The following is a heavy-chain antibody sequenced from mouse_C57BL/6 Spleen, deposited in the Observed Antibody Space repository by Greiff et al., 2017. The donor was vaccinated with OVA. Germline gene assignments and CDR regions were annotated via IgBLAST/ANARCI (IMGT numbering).Heavy chain of an antibody. D-gene: IGHD1-3*01. CDR1: GYTFTSYW. V-gene: IGHV1-72*01. J-gene: IGHJ1*03. Sequence: QVQLQQPGAELVKPGASVKLSCKASGYTFTSYWMHWVKQRPGRGLVWIGRIDPNSGGTKYNEKFKSKATLAVDKPSSSPYMQLSSLTSEASAVYYCAAREWSYCYFDVWGTGTTLTVSS. CDR3: AAREWSYCYFDV. CDR2: IDPNSGGT.